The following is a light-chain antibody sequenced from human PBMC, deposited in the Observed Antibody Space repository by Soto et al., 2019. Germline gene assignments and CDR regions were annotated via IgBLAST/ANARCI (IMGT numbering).Light chain of an antibody. CDR2: GAS. V-gene: IGKV3-20*01. CDR3: QLYGNSFT. Sequence: EIVLMQSPGTLSLSPGERVTLSCRTSQTISSSYLAWYQQKPGQAPRLLIYGASSRATGIPDRFSGSESGTDFTLTISSLEPEDFAVYYCQLYGNSFTFGPGTKVDIK. CDR1: QTISSSY. J-gene: IGKJ3*01.